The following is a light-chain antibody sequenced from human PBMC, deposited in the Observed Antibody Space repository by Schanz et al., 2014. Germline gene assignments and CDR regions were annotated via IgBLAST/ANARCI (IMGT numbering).Light chain of an antibody. CDR2: EGS. V-gene: IGLV2-14*02. Sequence: QSALTQPASVSGSPGQSITISCTGTSSDVGGYNLVSWYQQHPGKAPKLMIYEGSKRPSGVSNRFSGSKSDNTASLTITGLQAEDEAEYYFSSYTRGGGVVFGGGAKRTVL. J-gene: IGLJ2*01. CDR1: SSDVGGYNL. CDR3: SSYTRGGGVV.